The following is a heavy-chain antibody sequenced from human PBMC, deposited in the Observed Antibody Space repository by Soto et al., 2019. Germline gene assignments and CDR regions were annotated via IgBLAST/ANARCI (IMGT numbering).Heavy chain of an antibody. CDR3: ARYSGAFSLDY. J-gene: IGHJ4*02. D-gene: IGHD2-21*01. Sequence: ASVKVSCKASGYTFTSYAMHWVRQAPGRGLEWMGWISSANTKYSQKFQGRLTITRDTSATTAYMELSSLRSEDTAVYYCARYSGAFSLDYWGQGTLVTVSS. CDR2: ISSANT. CDR1: GYTFTSYA. V-gene: IGHV1-3*01.